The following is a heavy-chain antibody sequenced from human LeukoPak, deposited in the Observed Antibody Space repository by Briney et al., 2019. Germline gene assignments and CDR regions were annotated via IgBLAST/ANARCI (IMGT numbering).Heavy chain of an antibody. CDR1: GFTFNTYP. V-gene: IGHV3-48*02. J-gene: IGHJ4*02. CDR3: ARGGMVGVDY. CDR2: ISSGGSTT. D-gene: IGHD1-26*01. Sequence: GGSLRLSCAASGFTFNTYPMNWVRQAPGKGLEWVSYISSGGSTTYYADSVKGRFTVSRDNAKNSLFLQMNSLRDEDTSMYYCARGGMVGVDYWGQGTLVTVSS.